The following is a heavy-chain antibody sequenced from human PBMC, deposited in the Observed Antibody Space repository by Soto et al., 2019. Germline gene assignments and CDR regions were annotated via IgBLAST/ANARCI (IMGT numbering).Heavy chain of an antibody. CDR1: GFTFSNYA. D-gene: IGHD6-19*01. Sequence: GGSLRLSCAASGFTFSNYAMNWVRQAPGKGLECVSVIGGSGGSAYYADSVQGRFTISRDNSKNTLYMQMNSLRDEDTAIYYCVREGSGWNSRGSFDFWGRGTMVTVS. V-gene: IGHV3-23*01. CDR2: IGGSGGSA. J-gene: IGHJ3*01. CDR3: VREGSGWNSRGSFDF.